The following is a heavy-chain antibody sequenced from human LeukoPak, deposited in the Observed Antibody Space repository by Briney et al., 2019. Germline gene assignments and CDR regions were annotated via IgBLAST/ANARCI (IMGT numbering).Heavy chain of an antibody. V-gene: IGHV1-69*13. CDR2: IIPIFGTA. Sequence: VASVKVSCKASGGTFSSYAISWVRQAPGQGLEWMGGIIPIFGTANYAQKFEGRVTITADESTSTAYMELSSLRSEDTAVYYGAILQLSYEYYFDYWGQGTLVTVSS. CDR3: AILQLSYEYYFDY. J-gene: IGHJ4*02. D-gene: IGHD5-18*01. CDR1: GGTFSSYA.